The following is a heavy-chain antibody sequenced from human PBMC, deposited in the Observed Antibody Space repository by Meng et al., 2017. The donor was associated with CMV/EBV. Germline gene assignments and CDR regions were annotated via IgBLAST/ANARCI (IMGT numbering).Heavy chain of an antibody. D-gene: IGHD3-3*01. CDR2: ITGRGDDT. J-gene: IGHJ4*02. CDR3: AKGSANSRPYYFDF. Sequence: GESLKISCAAFGFTFSDYAMAWVRQAPGRGLEWVSAITGRGDDTYHADSVKGRLTISRDNSKNTLSLQMISLRAEDTAVYYCAKGSANSRPYYFDFWGRGTLVTVSS. V-gene: IGHV3-23*01. CDR1: GFTFSDYA.